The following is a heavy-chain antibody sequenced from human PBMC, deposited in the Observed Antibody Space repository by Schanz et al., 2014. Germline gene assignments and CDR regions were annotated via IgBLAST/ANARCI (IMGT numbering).Heavy chain of an antibody. V-gene: IGHV3-33*05. CDR1: GFTFISYD. CDR2: ISDDGSGK. Sequence: VQLVESGGGVVQPGRSLRLSCVASGFTFISYDIHWVRQAPGKGLEWVAVISDDGSGKYSADSVKGRFTISRDNSKNILTMQMSSLRAEDTALYYCTKGLLPVRALADVFDVWGQGTMVTVSS. CDR3: TKGLLPVRALADVFDV. D-gene: IGHD2-21*01. J-gene: IGHJ3*01.